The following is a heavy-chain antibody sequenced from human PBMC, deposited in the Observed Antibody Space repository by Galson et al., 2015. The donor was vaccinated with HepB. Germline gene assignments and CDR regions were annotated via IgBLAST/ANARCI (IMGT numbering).Heavy chain of an antibody. V-gene: IGHV1-8*01. CDR1: GYTFTSYD. CDR2: MNPNSGNT. CDR3: ARGQDNSSSWYTYYYYYYMDV. Sequence: SVKVSCKASGYTFTSYDINWVRQATGQGLEWMGWMNPNSGNTGYAQKFQGRVTMTRNTSISTAYMELSSLRSEDTAVYYCARGQDNSSSWYTYYYYYYMDVWGKGTTVTVSS. D-gene: IGHD6-13*01. J-gene: IGHJ6*03.